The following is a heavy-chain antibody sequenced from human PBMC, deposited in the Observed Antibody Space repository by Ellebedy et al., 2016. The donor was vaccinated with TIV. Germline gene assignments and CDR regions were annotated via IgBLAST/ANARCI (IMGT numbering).Heavy chain of an antibody. V-gene: IGHV3-49*04. J-gene: IGHJ4*02. CDR3: TRDYFGMD. D-gene: IGHD1-14*01. Sequence: GESLKISCAASGFTFSDHYMDWVRQAPGKGLEWVGFIRSKAYGGTTEYAASVKGRFTISRDDFKSIAYLQMNSLKTEDTAVYYCTRDYFGMDWGQGTLVTVSS. CDR2: IRSKAYGGTT. CDR1: GFTFSDHY.